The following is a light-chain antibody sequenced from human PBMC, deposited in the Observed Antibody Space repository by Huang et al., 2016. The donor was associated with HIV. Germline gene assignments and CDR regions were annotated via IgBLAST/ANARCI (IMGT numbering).Light chain of an antibody. Sequence: EIVLTQSPATLSLSPGERATLSCRASLTVFNYLAWYQQKPGQAPRLLIYDASNRATGIPARFSGSGSGADFTLTISSLEPEDFAVYYCQQRGNWPRTFGGGTKVEIK. V-gene: IGKV3-11*01. CDR2: DAS. CDR1: LTVFNY. CDR3: QQRGNWPRT. J-gene: IGKJ4*01.